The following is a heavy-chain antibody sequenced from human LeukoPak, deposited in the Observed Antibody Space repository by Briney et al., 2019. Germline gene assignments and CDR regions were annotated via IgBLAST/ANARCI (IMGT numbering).Heavy chain of an antibody. CDR3: VADLGDYADF. CDR1: GFTFSSYG. V-gene: IGHV3-30*03. J-gene: IGHJ4*02. CDR2: ASYDGSNQ. Sequence: GGSLRLSCAASGFTFSSYGMPWVRQAPGKGPEWVAAASYDGSNQYYVDSAKGRFTISRDNAKSTLHLQMNSLRVEDTAVYYCVADLGDYADFWGQGTLVTVSS.